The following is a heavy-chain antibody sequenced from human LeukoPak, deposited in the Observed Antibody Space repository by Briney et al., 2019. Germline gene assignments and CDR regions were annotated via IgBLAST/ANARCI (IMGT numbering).Heavy chain of an antibody. CDR3: ARGAAGMDV. CDR1: GFTFSTYW. Sequence: GGSLRLSYAASGFTFSTYWMHWVRQTPGKGLESVSLISWDSTSTYYRDSVKGRFTIFRDNSKNSLYLQMNSLTSEDTALYYCARGAAGMDVWGQGTTVTVS. V-gene: IGHV3-43*01. J-gene: IGHJ6*02. CDR2: ISWDSTST. D-gene: IGHD2-15*01.